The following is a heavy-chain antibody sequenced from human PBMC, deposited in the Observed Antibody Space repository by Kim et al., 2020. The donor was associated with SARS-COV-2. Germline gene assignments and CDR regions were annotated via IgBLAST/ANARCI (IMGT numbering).Heavy chain of an antibody. Sequence: YNADSVKGRFTVSRDNAKNLLYLQMNSLRADDTAIYYCARDPDTSSKIDYWGQGTLVTVSS. D-gene: IGHD6-13*01. J-gene: IGHJ4*02. V-gene: IGHV3-11*01. CDR3: ARDPDTSSKIDY.